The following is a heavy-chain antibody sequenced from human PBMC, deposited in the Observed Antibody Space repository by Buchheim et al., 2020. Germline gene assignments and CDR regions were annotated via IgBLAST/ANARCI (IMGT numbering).Heavy chain of an antibody. CDR2: IYHSGST. Sequence: QLQLQESGSGLVKSSQTLSLTCAVSGGSISSGGYSWSWIRQPPGKGLEWIGYIYHSGSTYYNPSLKSRVTTSVDRSTNQFSLKLSSVTAADTAVYYCARVNGDFWSGYSPMDVWGQGTT. J-gene: IGHJ6*02. D-gene: IGHD3-3*01. CDR1: GGSISSGGYS. CDR3: ARVNGDFWSGYSPMDV. V-gene: IGHV4-30-2*01.